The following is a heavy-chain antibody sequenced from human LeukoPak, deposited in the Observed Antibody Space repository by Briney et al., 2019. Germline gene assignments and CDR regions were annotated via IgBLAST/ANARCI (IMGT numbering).Heavy chain of an antibody. Sequence: GASVKVSCKASGYTFTSYYVHWARQAPGPGLEWMGMINPSGGSTTYSQKFQGRITMTRGTSTSTGYMELSSLRSEDTAVYYCARLGGDYGLGFDYYYYGMDVWGQGTTVTVSS. CDR3: ARLGGDYGLGFDYYYYGMDV. D-gene: IGHD2-21*02. CDR1: GYTFTSYY. J-gene: IGHJ6*02. CDR2: INPSGGST. V-gene: IGHV1-46*01.